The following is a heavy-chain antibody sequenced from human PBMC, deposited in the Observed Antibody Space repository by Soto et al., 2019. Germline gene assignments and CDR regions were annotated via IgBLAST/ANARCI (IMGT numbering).Heavy chain of an antibody. Sequence: EVQLVESGGGLVQPGRSLRLSCAASEFTFDDYAMHWVRQAPGKGLEWVSGISWNSGIIDYADSVKGRFTISRDNAKNSLYLQMNSLRAEDTALYYCAKGYSYGVLEPLGYWIQGTLVTVSS. CDR3: AKGYSYGVLEPLGY. CDR1: EFTFDDYA. J-gene: IGHJ1*01. V-gene: IGHV3-9*01. CDR2: ISWNSGII. D-gene: IGHD5-18*01.